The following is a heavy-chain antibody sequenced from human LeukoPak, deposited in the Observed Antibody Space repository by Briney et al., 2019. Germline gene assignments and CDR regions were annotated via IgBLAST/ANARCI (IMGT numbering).Heavy chain of an antibody. D-gene: IGHD1-26*01. CDR3: AVISGSYSFDY. J-gene: IGHJ4*02. CDR1: GYTFTSYD. Sequence: GASVKVSCKASGYTFTSYDINWVRQATGQGLEWAGWMNPNSGNTGYAQKFEGRVTITRNTSISTAYMELSSLRSEDTAVYYCAVISGSYSFDYWGQGTLVTVSS. V-gene: IGHV1-8*03. CDR2: MNPNSGNT.